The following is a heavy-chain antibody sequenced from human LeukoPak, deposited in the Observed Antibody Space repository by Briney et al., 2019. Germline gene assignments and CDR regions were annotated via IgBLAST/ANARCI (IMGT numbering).Heavy chain of an antibody. Sequence: PGGSLRLSCVGSGFSFGDTWMTWVRQASGKGLEWVGRIKNKLRGETTDYAAAVKGRFIISRDDSKKALFLQMNGLRPEDTAVYYCSTGLGQTDNDYFGQGTLVTVSS. D-gene: IGHD1-26*01. V-gene: IGHV3-15*01. CDR2: IKNKLRGETT. J-gene: IGHJ4*02. CDR3: STGLGQTDNDY. CDR1: GFSFGDTW.